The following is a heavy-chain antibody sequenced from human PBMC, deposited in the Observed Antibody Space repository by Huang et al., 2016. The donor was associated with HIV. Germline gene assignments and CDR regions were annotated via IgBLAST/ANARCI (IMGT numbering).Heavy chain of an antibody. V-gene: IGHV3-30-3*01. D-gene: IGHD5-12*01. CDR2: ISYDGSNK. CDR1: RFTFSNFA. Sequence: QVQLVESGGGVVQPGRSLRLSCEASRFTFSNFAMHWVRPAPGKVLECVACISYDGSNKDYADSLNGRFTISRDNSKNTLYLQMNSLRAEDTAVYYCARDLWLRDLYYYYYMDVWGKGTTVTVSS. CDR3: ARDLWLRDLYYYYYMDV. J-gene: IGHJ6*03.